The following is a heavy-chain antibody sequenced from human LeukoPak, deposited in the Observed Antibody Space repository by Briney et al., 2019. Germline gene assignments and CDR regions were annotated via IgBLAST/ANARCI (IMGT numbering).Heavy chain of an antibody. CDR1: GFTFDDYA. CDR3: ARVLDYYDSSGHIDY. CDR2: ISWNSGSI. V-gene: IGHV3-9*01. J-gene: IGHJ4*02. Sequence: PGRSLRLSCAASGFTFDDYAIHWVRQAPGKGLGWVSGISWNSGSIGYADSVKSRFTISRDNAKNSLYLQMNSLRAEDTAVYYCARVLDYYDSSGHIDYWGQGTLVTVSS. D-gene: IGHD3-22*01.